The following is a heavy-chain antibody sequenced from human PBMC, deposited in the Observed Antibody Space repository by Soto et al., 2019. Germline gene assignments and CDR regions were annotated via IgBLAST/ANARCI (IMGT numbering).Heavy chain of an antibody. CDR2: IYPGDSDS. V-gene: IGHV5-51*01. J-gene: IGHJ3*02. Sequence: GESLKISCKGSGYSFPTYWLAWVRQTPGRGLEYMGIIYPGDSDSRYSPAFQGQVTISADKSINTAYLQWTSLKASDTAIYYCARSRVYTPRLEDHFDIWGQGTMVTVSS. CDR3: ARSRVYTPRLEDHFDI. CDR1: GYSFPTYW. D-gene: IGHD2-8*01.